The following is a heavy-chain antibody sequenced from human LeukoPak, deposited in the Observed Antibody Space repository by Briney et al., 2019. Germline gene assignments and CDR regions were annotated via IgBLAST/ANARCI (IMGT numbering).Heavy chain of an antibody. CDR3: ARGQTTMTN. V-gene: IGHV3-7*03. Sequence: GGSLRLSCAASGFTFSRYWMSWVRQAPGKGLEWVANIKQDGSEKSYVDSVKGRFTISRDNTKNSLYLQMNSLRAEDTAVYYCARGQTTMTNWGQGTLVTVSS. CDR2: IKQDGSEK. D-gene: IGHD4-17*01. J-gene: IGHJ4*02. CDR1: GFTFSRYW.